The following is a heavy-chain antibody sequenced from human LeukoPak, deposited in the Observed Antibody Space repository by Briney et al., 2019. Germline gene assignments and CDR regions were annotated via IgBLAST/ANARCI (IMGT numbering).Heavy chain of an antibody. V-gene: IGHV4-4*09. J-gene: IGHJ3*02. CDR3: ATHGVADPKLGYCSSTSCYTYAFDI. Sequence: SETLSLTCAVSGGSISSYYWSWIRQPPGKGLEWIGYIYTSGSTNYNPSLKSRVTISVDTSKNQFSLKLSSVTAAATAVYYCATHGVADPKLGYCSSTSCYTYAFDIWGQGTMVTVSS. D-gene: IGHD2-2*02. CDR1: GGSISSYY. CDR2: IYTSGST.